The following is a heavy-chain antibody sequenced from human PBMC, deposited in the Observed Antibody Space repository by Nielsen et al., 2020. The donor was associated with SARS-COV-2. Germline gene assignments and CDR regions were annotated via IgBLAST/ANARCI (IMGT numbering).Heavy chain of an antibody. D-gene: IGHD4-17*01. J-gene: IGHJ6*02. V-gene: IGHV5-51*01. CDR1: GYSFTRYW. CDR3: ARFYGDPYYYYYYGMDV. Sequence: GGSLRLSCKGSGYSFTRYWIGWVRQMHGKGLEWMGIIYPGDSDTRYSPSFQGQVTISADKSISTAYLQWSSLKASDTAMYYCARFYGDPYYYYYYGMDVWGQGTMVTVSS. CDR2: IYPGDSDT.